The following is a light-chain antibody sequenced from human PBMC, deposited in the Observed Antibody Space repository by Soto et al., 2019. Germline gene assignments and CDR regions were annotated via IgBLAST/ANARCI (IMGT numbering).Light chain of an antibody. CDR2: AAS. V-gene: IGKV3-20*01. J-gene: IGKJ2*01. Sequence: EIVLTQSPGTLSLSPGERATLSCRASQYMTRTYIAWYQQKPGQAPRLLIYAASYKATGSPDKFSGSGSGTEYSLTITRLEPEDSAVYYCHQYDKAPQTFGQGTKVEI. CDR3: HQYDKAPQT. CDR1: QYMTRTY.